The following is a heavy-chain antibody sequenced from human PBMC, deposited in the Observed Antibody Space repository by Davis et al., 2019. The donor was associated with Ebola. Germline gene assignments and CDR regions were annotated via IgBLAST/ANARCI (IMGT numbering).Heavy chain of an antibody. V-gene: IGHV3-23*01. D-gene: IGHD1-26*01. CDR1: VITFSSYA. CDR3: AKDYWVGAIDY. CDR2: ISGSGGST. J-gene: IGHJ4*02. Sequence: GESLKISCADSVITFSSYAMTWVRQAPGKGLEWVSSISGSGGSTYYGDSVKGRFTISRDNSRNTLYLQVISLRAEDTALYYCAKDYWVGAIDYWGQGTLVTVSS.